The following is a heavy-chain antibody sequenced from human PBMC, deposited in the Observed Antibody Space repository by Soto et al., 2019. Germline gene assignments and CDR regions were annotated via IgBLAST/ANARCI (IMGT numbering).Heavy chain of an antibody. J-gene: IGHJ4*02. V-gene: IGHV3-23*01. Sequence: EVQLLESGGGLVQPGGSLRLSCAASGFTFSDYVMAWVRQAPGKGLEWVSAMSGGASRTFYADSVRGRFTISRDNSRNTLSLQMNSLRAEDTAVYFCAKGDVAASATLGFDCWGQGTLVTVSS. D-gene: IGHD6-13*01. CDR1: GFTFSDYV. CDR3: AKGDVAASATLGFDC. CDR2: MSGGASRT.